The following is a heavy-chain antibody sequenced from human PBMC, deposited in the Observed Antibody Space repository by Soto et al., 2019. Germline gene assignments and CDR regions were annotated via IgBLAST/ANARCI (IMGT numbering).Heavy chain of an antibody. CDR2: IYYRGTT. D-gene: IGHD2-15*01. V-gene: IGHV4-39*01. J-gene: IGHJ3*02. CDR1: GGSISNSSYY. CDR3: ARTLKGSWVFDGFDI. Sequence: SETLSLTCTVSGGSISNSSYYWDWIRQPPGKGLEWIGTIYYRGTTYYNPSLESRVTMSVDTSKNQFSLKLSSVTAPDTAVYYCARTLKGSWVFDGFDIWGQGTMVTVS.